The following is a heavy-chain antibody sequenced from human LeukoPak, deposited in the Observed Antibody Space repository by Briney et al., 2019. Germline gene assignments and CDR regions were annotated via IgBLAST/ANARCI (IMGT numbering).Heavy chain of an antibody. D-gene: IGHD6-6*01. CDR2: ISNSGSYI. CDR3: ARGTYRSSSPSIGMPYYLDY. CDR1: GFTFSSYA. Sequence: GGSLRLSCAASGFTFSSYAMSWVRQAPGKGLEWVSSISNSGSYIFYAQSVEGRFIISRDNAKNSHCLQMNSLRVDDTAVYFCARGTYRSSSPSIGMPYYLDYWGQGILVTVSS. V-gene: IGHV3-21*01. J-gene: IGHJ4*02.